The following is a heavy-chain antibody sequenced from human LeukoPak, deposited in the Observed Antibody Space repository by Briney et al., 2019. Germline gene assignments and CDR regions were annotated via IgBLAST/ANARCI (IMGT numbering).Heavy chain of an antibody. V-gene: IGHV4-31*03. CDR1: GGSISSGGYY. CDR2: IYYSGST. CDR3: ARYPYSDSGVWQAFDY. J-gene: IGHJ4*02. D-gene: IGHD5-12*01. Sequence: PSQTLSLTCTVSGGSISSGGYYWSWIRQHPGKGLEWIGYIYYSGSTYYTPSLKNRVTISVATSKNQFSLRLSSVTAVDTAVYYCARYPYSDSGVWQAFDYWGQGTLVTVSS.